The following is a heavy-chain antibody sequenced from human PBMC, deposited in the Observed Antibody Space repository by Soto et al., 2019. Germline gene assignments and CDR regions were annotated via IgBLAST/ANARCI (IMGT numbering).Heavy chain of an antibody. D-gene: IGHD3-10*01. CDR2: INPSGGST. Sequence: GASVKVSCKASGYTFTSYYIHWVRQAPGQGLEWMGIINPSGGSTSYAQKFQGRVTMTRDTSTSTVYMELSSLRSEDTAVYYCARSYSGYYYGMDVWGQGTTVTVSS. J-gene: IGHJ6*02. CDR1: GYTFTSYY. V-gene: IGHV1-46*01. CDR3: ARSYSGYYYGMDV.